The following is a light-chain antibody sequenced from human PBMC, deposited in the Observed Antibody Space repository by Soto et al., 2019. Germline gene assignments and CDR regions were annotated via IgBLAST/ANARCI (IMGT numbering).Light chain of an antibody. CDR1: SSNVGAHYD. J-gene: IGLJ1*01. CDR3: QSYDSSLSGYV. CDR2: NSN. V-gene: IGLV1-40*01. Sequence: QAVVTQPPSVSGAPGQRVTISCTGSSSNVGAHYDVHWYQQLPGTAPKLLIYNSNNRPSGVPDRFSASKSGTSASLAITGLQAEDEAEYYCQSYDSSLSGYVFGTGTKVTVL.